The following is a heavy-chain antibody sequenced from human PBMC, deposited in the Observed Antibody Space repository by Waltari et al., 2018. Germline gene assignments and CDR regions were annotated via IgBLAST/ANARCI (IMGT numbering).Heavy chain of an antibody. D-gene: IGHD6-13*01. CDR2: IYYSGST. CDR3: ATTTAAAHAFDI. Sequence: QLQLQESGPGLVKPSETLSLTCTVSGGSISSSSYYWGWIRQPPGKGLEWIGSIYYSGSTYYNPSLKSRVTISVDTSKNQFSLKLSSVTAADTAVYYCATTTAAAHAFDIWGQGTMVTVSS. V-gene: IGHV4-39*07. CDR1: GGSISSSSYY. J-gene: IGHJ3*02.